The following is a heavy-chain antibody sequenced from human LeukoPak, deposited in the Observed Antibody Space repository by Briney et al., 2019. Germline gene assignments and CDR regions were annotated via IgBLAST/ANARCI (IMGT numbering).Heavy chain of an antibody. CDR3: AKDRGYCSGGGCYDYDY. CDR2: ISGSGGST. D-gene: IGHD2-15*01. Sequence: GGSLRLSCAASGFTFSSYAMSWVRQAPGKGLEWVSAISGSGGSTYYAASVKGRFAISGDNSKNTLSLQMTTLRAEDTAVYYCAKDRGYCSGGGCYDYDYWAREPWSPSPQ. V-gene: IGHV3-23*01. J-gene: IGHJ4*02. CDR1: GFTFSSYA.